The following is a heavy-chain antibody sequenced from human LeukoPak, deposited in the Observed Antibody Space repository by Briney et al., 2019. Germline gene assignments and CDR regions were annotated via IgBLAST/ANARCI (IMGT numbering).Heavy chain of an antibody. J-gene: IGHJ4*02. CDR2: ISSSSSFL. CDR1: GFTFSSHS. Sequence: PGGSLRLSCVASGFTFSSHSMNWVRQAPGKGLEWVSSISSSSSFLYYADSVKGRVTISRDNAKNSLYLEMNSLRAEDTAVYFCARDQQSWFSGSIDHWGQGILVTASS. CDR3: ARDQQSWFSGSIDH. V-gene: IGHV3-21*01. D-gene: IGHD3-10*01.